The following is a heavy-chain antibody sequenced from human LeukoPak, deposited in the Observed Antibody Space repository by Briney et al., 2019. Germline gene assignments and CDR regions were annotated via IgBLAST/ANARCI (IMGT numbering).Heavy chain of an antibody. V-gene: IGHV3-21*01. D-gene: IGHD2-2*01. CDR3: ARDLGEIVPAATDY. CDR2: ISSSSSYI. Sequence: GGSLRLSCAASGFTFSSYGMHWVRQAPGKGLEWVSSISSSSSYIYYADSVKGRFTISRDNAKNSLYLQMDSLRAEDTAVYYCARDLGEIVPAATDYWGQGTLVTVSS. J-gene: IGHJ4*02. CDR1: GFTFSSYG.